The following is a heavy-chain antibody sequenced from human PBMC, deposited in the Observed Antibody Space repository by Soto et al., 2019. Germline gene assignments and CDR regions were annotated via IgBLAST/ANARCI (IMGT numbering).Heavy chain of an antibody. Sequence: SGPTLVNPTETLRLTCTVSGFSLSNARMGVSWIRQPPGKALEWLAHIFSNDEKSYSTSLKSRLTISKDTSKSQVVLTMTSMDPVDTATYYCARIAPVAGDYYYYYYMDVWGKGTTVTVSS. J-gene: IGHJ6*03. CDR3: ARIAPVAGDYYYYYYMDV. D-gene: IGHD6-19*01. CDR1: GFSLSNARMG. V-gene: IGHV2-26*01. CDR2: IFSNDEK.